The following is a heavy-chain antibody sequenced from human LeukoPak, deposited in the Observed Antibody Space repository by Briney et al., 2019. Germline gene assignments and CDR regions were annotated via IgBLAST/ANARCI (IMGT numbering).Heavy chain of an antibody. J-gene: IGHJ4*02. CDR2: MNPNSGNT. V-gene: IGHV1-8*01. CDR3: ARGFLAVAGPDY. CDR1: GYTFTSYD. Sequence: ASVKVSRKASGYTFTSYDINWVRQATGQGLEWMGWMNPNSGNTGYAQKFQGRVTMTRNTSISTAYMELSSLRSEDTAVYYCARGFLAVAGPDYWGQGTLVTVSS. D-gene: IGHD6-19*01.